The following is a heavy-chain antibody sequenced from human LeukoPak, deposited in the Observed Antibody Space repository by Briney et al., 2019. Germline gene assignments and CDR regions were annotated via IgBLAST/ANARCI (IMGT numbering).Heavy chain of an antibody. J-gene: IGHJ3*02. CDR3: ARAAAITMVRGVIGRAFDI. CDR1: GFTFSDYY. V-gene: IGHV3-53*01. D-gene: IGHD3-10*01. CDR2: IYSGGST. Sequence: PSGGSLRLSCAASGFTFSDYYMSWIRQAPGKGLEWVSVIYSGGSTYYADSVKGRFTISRDNSKNTLYLQMNSLRAEDTAVYYCARAAAITMVRGVIGRAFDIWGQGTMVTVSS.